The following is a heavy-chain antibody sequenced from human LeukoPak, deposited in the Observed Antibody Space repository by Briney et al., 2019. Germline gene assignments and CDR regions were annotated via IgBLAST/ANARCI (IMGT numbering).Heavy chain of an antibody. J-gene: IGHJ4*02. Sequence: ASVKVSCKASGYTFTGYYMHWVRQAPGQGLEWMGWISSSTGNTKYAQKLQGRVTMTTDTSTSTAYLELRSLRSDDTAVYYCARLPLGYCSSTSCLDWGQGTLVTVSS. CDR3: ARLPLGYCSSTSCLD. D-gene: IGHD2-2*01. CDR1: GYTFTGYY. CDR2: ISSSTGNT. V-gene: IGHV1-18*04.